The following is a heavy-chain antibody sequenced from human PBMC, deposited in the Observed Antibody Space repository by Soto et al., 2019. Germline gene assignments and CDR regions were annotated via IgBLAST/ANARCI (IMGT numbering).Heavy chain of an antibody. CDR2: ISYDGSNK. J-gene: IGHJ5*02. CDR3: AKGSGEVPTNWFDP. CDR1: GFTFSSYA. V-gene: IGHV3-30-3*01. Sequence: SLRLSCAASGFTFSSYAMHWVRQAPGKGLDWVAVISYDGSNKYYADSVKGRFTISRDNSKNTLYLQMNSLRAEDTALYYCAKGSGEVPTNWFDPWGQGTLVTVSS. D-gene: IGHD6-19*01.